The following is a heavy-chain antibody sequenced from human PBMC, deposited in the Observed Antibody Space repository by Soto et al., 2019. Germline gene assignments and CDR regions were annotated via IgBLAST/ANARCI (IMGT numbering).Heavy chain of an antibody. CDR3: AHRPTCYIHYFDN. V-gene: IGHV2-5*02. CDR1: GFSLSTRGVG. Sequence: QITLKASAPTLVKPTQTLTLTCTFSGFSLSTRGVGVGWIRQPPGKALEWLALIYWDDDKGYSPSLRSKLTINTDNYQNQVVLTMTNMDPVDTATYYCAHRPTCYIHYFDNWGQGILLSASS. D-gene: IGHD2-2*02. CDR2: IYWDDDK. J-gene: IGHJ4*02.